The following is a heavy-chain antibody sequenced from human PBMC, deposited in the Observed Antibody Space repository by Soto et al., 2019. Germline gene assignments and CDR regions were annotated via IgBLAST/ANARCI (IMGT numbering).Heavy chain of an antibody. V-gene: IGHV1-18*01. D-gene: IGHD6-13*01. Sequence: GASVKVSCKASGYTFHNYGISWVRQAPGQGLEWMGWISAYNGNTNYAQKLPGRVTMTTDTSTSTAYMELRSRRSDDTAVFYCARERDGSSWSSAESLQYWGQGTLVTVS. CDR1: GYTFHNYG. CDR2: ISAYNGNT. CDR3: ARERDGSSWSSAESLQY. J-gene: IGHJ1*01.